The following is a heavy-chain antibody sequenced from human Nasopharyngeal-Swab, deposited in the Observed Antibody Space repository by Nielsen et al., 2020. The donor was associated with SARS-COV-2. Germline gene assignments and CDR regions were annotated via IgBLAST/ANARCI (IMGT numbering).Heavy chain of an antibody. CDR3: ARDYRTYYYDSSGYYASYYYGMDV. CDR2: ISSSGSTI. V-gene: IGHV3-48*04. D-gene: IGHD3-22*01. CDR1: GFTFSSYS. J-gene: IGHJ6*02. Sequence: GGSLRLSCAASGFTFSSYSMNWVRQAPGKGLEWVSSISSSGSTIYYADSVKGRFTISRDNAKNSLYLQMNSLRAEDTAVYYCARDYRTYYYDSSGYYASYYYGMDVWGQGTTVTVSS.